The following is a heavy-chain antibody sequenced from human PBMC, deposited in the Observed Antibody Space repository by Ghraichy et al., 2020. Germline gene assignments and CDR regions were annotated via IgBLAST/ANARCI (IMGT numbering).Heavy chain of an antibody. CDR3: ARTAPGAFDS. V-gene: IGHV3-74*01. CDR2: INSDESDI. D-gene: IGHD3-10*01. CDR1: GFIFSNYW. Sequence: LSLTCAASGFIFSNYWMHWVRQAPGKGPVWVSHINSDESDISYAGSVKGRFTISRDNAKNTLYLQMNSLRAEDTAVYYCARTAPGAFDSWGQGTLVTVSS. J-gene: IGHJ4*02.